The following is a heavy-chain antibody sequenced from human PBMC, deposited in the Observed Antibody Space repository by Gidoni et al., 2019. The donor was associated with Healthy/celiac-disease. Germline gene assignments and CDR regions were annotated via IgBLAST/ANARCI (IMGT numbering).Heavy chain of an antibody. CDR3: ARGGYCGGGCYSYFDY. CDR1: GFPFSSYA. V-gene: IGHV3-30*01. CDR2: ISYDGSNK. J-gene: IGHJ4*02. D-gene: IGHD2-21*02. Sequence: QVQLVESGGGVVQPGRSLRLSCAASGFPFSSYAMHWVRQAPGKGLEWVAVISYDGSNKYYADSVKGRFTISRDNSKNTLYLQMNSLRAEDTAVYYCARGGYCGGGCYSYFDYWGQGTLVTVSS.